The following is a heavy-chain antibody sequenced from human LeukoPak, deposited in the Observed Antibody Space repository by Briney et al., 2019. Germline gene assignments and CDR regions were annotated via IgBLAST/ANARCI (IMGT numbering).Heavy chain of an antibody. Sequence: PGRSLRLSCAASGFPFISYGMQWVRQAPGKGLEWVAVIWNDGSKKLYADSVKGRFTVSRDNHKNVVFLQMNTLRVDDTAVYYCAKNRTIVIIPAAIEGFDYWGLGTLVTVAS. V-gene: IGHV3-33*06. CDR1: GFPFISYG. J-gene: IGHJ4*02. CDR3: AKNRTIVIIPAAIEGFDY. D-gene: IGHD2-2*01. CDR2: IWNDGSKK.